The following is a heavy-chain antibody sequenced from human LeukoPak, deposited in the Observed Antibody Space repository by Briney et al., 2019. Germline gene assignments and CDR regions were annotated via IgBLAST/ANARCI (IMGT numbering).Heavy chain of an antibody. Sequence: GESLKISCKGSGYSFTSYWIGWVRQMPGKGLEWVGIVYPGDSDTRYSPSFEGQVTISVDNSISTAYLQWSGLEASDSAIYYCARRGPRSGTSGYRYFDLWGRGTLVTVSS. V-gene: IGHV5-51*01. J-gene: IGHJ2*01. D-gene: IGHD1-26*01. CDR1: GYSFTSYW. CDR2: VYPGDSDT. CDR3: ARRGPRSGTSGYRYFDL.